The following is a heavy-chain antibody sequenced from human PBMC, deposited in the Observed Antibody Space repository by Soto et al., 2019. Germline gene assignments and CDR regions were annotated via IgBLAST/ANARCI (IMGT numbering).Heavy chain of an antibody. V-gene: IGHV3-30-3*01. CDR3: ARGNSSSSAAFDY. CDR1: GFTFSSYA. D-gene: IGHD6-13*01. J-gene: IGHJ4*02. Sequence: QVQLVESGGGVVQPGRSLRLSCAASGFTFSSYAMHWVRQAPGTGQEWVTIISYDASNKYYPDSVKGRFTISRDNSKNTLYLQMNSLRAEDTAVYYCARGNSSSSAAFDYWGQGTLVTVS. CDR2: ISYDASNK.